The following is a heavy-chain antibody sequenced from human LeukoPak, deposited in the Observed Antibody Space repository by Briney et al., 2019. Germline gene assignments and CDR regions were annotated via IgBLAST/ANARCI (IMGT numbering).Heavy chain of an antibody. CDR3: ARVVSDYYDSSAYYYYYYMDV. Sequence: ASVKVSCKASGYTFTSYYMHWVRQAPGQGLEWMGWINPNSGGTNYAQKFQGRVTMTRDSSISTAYMELSRLRSDDTAVYYCARVVSDYYDSSAYYYYYYMDVCGKGTTVTVSS. J-gene: IGHJ6*03. CDR2: INPNSGGT. D-gene: IGHD3-22*01. V-gene: IGHV1-2*02. CDR1: GYTFTSYY.